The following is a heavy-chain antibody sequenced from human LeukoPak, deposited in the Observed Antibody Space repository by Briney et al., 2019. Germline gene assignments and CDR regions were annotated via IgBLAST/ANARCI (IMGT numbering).Heavy chain of an antibody. CDR2: IRPDGSDK. CDR3: GRRGVPAALDR. V-gene: IGHV3-7*01. Sequence: GGSLRLSCAASGFMFSDYWMSWVRQAPGKGLEWVANIRPDGSDKYYVESVRGRFTTSRDNAQNSLYLQMNSLRGDDSGVYYCGRRGVPAALDRWGQGTLVTVSS. D-gene: IGHD3-10*01. CDR1: GFMFSDYW. J-gene: IGHJ5*02.